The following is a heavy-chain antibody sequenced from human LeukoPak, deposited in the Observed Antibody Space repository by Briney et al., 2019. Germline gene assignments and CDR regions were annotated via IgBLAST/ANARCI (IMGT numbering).Heavy chain of an antibody. CDR3: ARTLGGNRIAVAGTSFDY. D-gene: IGHD6-19*01. CDR2: ISHDGSNK. Sequence: GGSLRLSCAASGFTFSSYAMHWVRQAPGKGLEWVAVISHDGSNKYYADSVKGRFTISRDNSKNTLYLQMNSLRAEDTAVYYCARTLGGNRIAVAGTSFDYWGQGTLVTVSS. V-gene: IGHV3-30*04. CDR1: GFTFSSYA. J-gene: IGHJ4*02.